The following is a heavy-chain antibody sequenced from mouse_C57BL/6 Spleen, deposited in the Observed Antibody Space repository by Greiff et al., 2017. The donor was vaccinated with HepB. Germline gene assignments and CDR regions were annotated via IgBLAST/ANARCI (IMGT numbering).Heavy chain of an antibody. V-gene: IGHV1-4*01. CDR1: GYTFTSYT. CDR3: AQLGPFDY. D-gene: IGHD4-1*02. CDR2: INPSSGYT. J-gene: IGHJ2*01. Sequence: VQRVESGAELARPGASVKMSCKASGYTFTSYTMHWVKQRPGQGLEWIGYINPSSGYTKYNQKFKDKATLTADKSSSTAYMQLSSLTSEDSAVYYCAQLGPFDYWGQGTTLTVSS.